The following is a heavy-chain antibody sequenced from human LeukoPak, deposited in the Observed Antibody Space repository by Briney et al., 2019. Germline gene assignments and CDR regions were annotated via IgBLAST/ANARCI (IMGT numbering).Heavy chain of an antibody. CDR3: ARDRGERPFDY. Sequence: GGSLRLSCAASGFTFSSYSVNWVSQAPGKGLEWVSSISSSSSYIYYADSVKGRFTISRDNAKNSMYLQMNSLRAEDTAVYYCARDRGERPFDYWGQGTLVTVSS. V-gene: IGHV3-21*01. J-gene: IGHJ4*02. D-gene: IGHD3-16*01. CDR1: GFTFSSYS. CDR2: ISSSSSYI.